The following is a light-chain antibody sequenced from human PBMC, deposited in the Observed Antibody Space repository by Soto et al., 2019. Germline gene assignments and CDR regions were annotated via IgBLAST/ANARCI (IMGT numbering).Light chain of an antibody. CDR1: QGIRND. V-gene: IGKV1-17*01. Sequence: DVQMTQSPSSLSAFLGDRVTITCRASQGIRNDLGWYQHKPGKAPNLLIYAASSLRSGVPSRFSGSGSGTEFTLSISSLQPEDFATYYCLQHNIYPWTFGQGTKVDIK. J-gene: IGKJ1*01. CDR3: LQHNIYPWT. CDR2: AAS.